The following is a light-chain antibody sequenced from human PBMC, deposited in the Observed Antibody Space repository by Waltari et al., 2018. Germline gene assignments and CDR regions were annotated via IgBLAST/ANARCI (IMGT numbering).Light chain of an antibody. Sequence: SYDLTQPPSVSVSPGQTASITCSGDQLGDKYAYWYQQKPGQSPVLVIYQDTKRPSGIPERFSGSNSGNTATLTISGTQALDEADYYCQAWDSSTAVVFGGGTKLTVL. J-gene: IGLJ2*01. CDR2: QDT. CDR3: QAWDSSTAVV. V-gene: IGLV3-1*01. CDR1: QLGDKY.